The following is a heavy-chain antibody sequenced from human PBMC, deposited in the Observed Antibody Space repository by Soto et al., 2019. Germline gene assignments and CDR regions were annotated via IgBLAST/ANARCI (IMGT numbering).Heavy chain of an antibody. Sequence: VQLLESGGGLVQPGGSLRLSCAASGFTFSTYVMSWVRQAPGKGLEWVSGITGYGGSTYYADSVKGRFTISRDNSKNTLYLQMDSLRAEDTAVYYCAAPISAAGSPWGSDHVMGVWGQGTTVTVSS. CDR3: AAPISAAGSPWGSDHVMGV. D-gene: IGHD6-13*01. CDR2: ITGYGGST. V-gene: IGHV3-23*01. CDR1: GFTFSTYV. J-gene: IGHJ6*02.